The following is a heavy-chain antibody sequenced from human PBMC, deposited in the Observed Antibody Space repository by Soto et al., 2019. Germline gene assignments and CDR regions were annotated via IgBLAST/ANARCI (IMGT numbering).Heavy chain of an antibody. V-gene: IGHV3-64D*06. CDR1: GFTFSNYP. CDR2: IGKNGGNT. CDR3: VNHWVYYGMDV. D-gene: IGHD7-27*01. Sequence: GGSLRLSCSASGFTFSNYPMYWVRQTPGTGLEYVSAIGKNGGNTYYADSVRGRFTITRDNSKDTLYLQMSSLRPEDTAVYNCVNHWVYYGMDVWGQGTTVTVSS. J-gene: IGHJ6*02.